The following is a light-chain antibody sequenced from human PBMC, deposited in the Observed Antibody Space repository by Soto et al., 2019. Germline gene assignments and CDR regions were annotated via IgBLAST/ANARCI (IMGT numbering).Light chain of an antibody. CDR1: SSDVGGYNY. CDR3: CSYAGSYTHYV. V-gene: IGLV2-11*01. Sequence: QSVLTQPRSVSGSPGQSITISCTGTSSDVGGYNYVSWYRQHPGKAPKLMIYDVSKRPSGVPDRFSGSKSGNTASLTISGLQAEDEADYYCCSYAGSYTHYVFGTVTKLTVL. CDR2: DVS. J-gene: IGLJ1*01.